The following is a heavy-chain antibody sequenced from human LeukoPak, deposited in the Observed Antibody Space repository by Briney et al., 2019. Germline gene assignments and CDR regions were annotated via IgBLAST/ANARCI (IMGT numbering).Heavy chain of an antibody. Sequence: SVKVSCKASGYSFTNFGISWLRQAPGQGLEWVGWVSGYNGKTNYAQKVQGRVTMTTDTSTTTAYMELRSLRSDDTALYYCARGGSYYYPYYMDVWGKGTTVTVSS. CDR2: VSGYNGKT. CDR1: GYSFTNFG. D-gene: IGHD3-16*01. V-gene: IGHV1-18*01. CDR3: ARGGSYYYPYYMDV. J-gene: IGHJ6*03.